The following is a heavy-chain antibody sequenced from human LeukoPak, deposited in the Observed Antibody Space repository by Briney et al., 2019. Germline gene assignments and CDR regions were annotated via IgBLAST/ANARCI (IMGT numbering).Heavy chain of an antibody. CDR1: GFTFSNYA. V-gene: IGHV3-30-3*01. CDR3: ARDLYSYGHFDY. D-gene: IGHD5-18*01. CDR2: ISYDGSNK. Sequence: GRSLRLSCAASGFTFSNYAMHGVRQAPGKGLEWVAVISYDGSNKYYADSVKGRFTISRDNSKNTLYLQMNSLRAEDTAVYYCARDLYSYGHFDYWGQGTLVTVSS. J-gene: IGHJ4*02.